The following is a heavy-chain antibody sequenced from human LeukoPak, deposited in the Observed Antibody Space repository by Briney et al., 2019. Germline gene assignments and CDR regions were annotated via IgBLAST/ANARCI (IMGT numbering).Heavy chain of an antibody. CDR2: IYYSGST. V-gene: IGHV4-59*08. Sequence: PSETLSLTCTVSGGSISSYYWSWIRQPPGKGLEWIGYIYYSGSTYYNPSLRSRVTISVGTSKNQFSLKLSSVTAADTAVYYCARVKSEYYYDSSGPIDYWGQGTLVTVSS. J-gene: IGHJ4*02. CDR3: ARVKSEYYYDSSGPIDY. CDR1: GGSISSYY. D-gene: IGHD3-22*01.